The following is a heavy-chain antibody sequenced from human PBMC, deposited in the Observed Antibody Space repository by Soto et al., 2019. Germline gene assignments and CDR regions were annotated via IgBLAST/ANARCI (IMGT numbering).Heavy chain of an antibody. Sequence: GGSLRLSCAASGFTFSNYGMHWVRQAPGKGLDWVAVIWFDGSKTYYAESVKGRFTISRDNSKDTVFLQMNSLRVEDTAVYYCAKDHHIVVVPAAHFHYYGMDVWGQGTTVTSP. CDR3: AKDHHIVVVPAAHFHYYGMDV. J-gene: IGHJ6*02. CDR1: GFTFSNYG. D-gene: IGHD2-2*01. CDR2: IWFDGSKT. V-gene: IGHV3-33*06.